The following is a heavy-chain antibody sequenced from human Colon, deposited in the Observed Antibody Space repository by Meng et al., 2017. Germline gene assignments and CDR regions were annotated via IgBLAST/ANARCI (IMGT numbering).Heavy chain of an antibody. CDR3: ARDSSTRRYYYYGMDV. Sequence: SETLSLTCTVSGGTISTSSCFWDWIRQSPGKGLEWIGSVYYNGSSYYNPSLESRVTISIDTSKGQFSLKLRSMTAADTAVYYCARDSSTRRYYYYGMDVWGQGTTVTVSS. CDR1: GGTISTSSCF. D-gene: IGHD5-24*01. CDR2: VYYNGSS. V-gene: IGHV4-39*07. J-gene: IGHJ6*02.